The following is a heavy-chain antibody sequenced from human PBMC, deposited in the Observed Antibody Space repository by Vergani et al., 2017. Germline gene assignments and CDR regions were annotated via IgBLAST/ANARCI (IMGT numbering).Heavy chain of an antibody. D-gene: IGHD3-16*01. CDR1: GGSISSGSYY. CDR2: IYTSGST. V-gene: IGHV4-61*02. CDR3: VEGDYYYGMDV. Sequence: QVQLQESGPGLVKPSQTLSLTCTVSGGSISSGSYYWSWIRQPAGKGLEWIGRIYTSGSTNYNPSLKSRVTISVDTSKNQFSLKLSSVTAADTAVYYCVEGDYYYGMDVWGQGTTVTVSS. J-gene: IGHJ6*02.